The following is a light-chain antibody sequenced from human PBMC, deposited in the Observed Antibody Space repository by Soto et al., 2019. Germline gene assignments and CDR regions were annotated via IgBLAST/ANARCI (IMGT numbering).Light chain of an antibody. CDR3: QQYNSYPWT. CDR1: QSITTW. J-gene: IGKJ1*01. Sequence: QMTQSPSSLSASAGDRATITCRASQSITTWLAWYQQNPGKAPTVLIYDASSLESGVPSRFSGSGSGTEFTLTISSLQPDDFATYYCQQYNSYPWTFGQGTKVDIK. V-gene: IGKV1-5*01. CDR2: DAS.